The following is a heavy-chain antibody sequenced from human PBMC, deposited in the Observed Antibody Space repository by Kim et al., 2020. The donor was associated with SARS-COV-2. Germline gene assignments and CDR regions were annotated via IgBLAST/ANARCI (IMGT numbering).Heavy chain of an antibody. V-gene: IGHV3-11*01. CDR3: VREPAN. CDR2: SSM. Sequence: SSMSYATSVTGRFSISRENAKTSLSLQMNSLTPEDTAVYYCVREPANWGQGTLVTVSS. J-gene: IGHJ4*02.